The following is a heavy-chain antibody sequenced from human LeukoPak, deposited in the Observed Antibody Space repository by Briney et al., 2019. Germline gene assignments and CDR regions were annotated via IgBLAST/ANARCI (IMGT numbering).Heavy chain of an antibody. J-gene: IGHJ4*02. CDR3: ARSYSSSLFDY. CDR2: IIPILGIA. CDR1: GGTFSSYA. Sequence: SVKASCKASGGTFSSYAISWVRQAPGQGLEWMGRIIPILGIANYAQKFQGRVTITADKSTSTAYMELSSLRSEDTAVYYCARSYSSSLFDYWGQGTLVTVSS. D-gene: IGHD6-13*01. V-gene: IGHV1-69*04.